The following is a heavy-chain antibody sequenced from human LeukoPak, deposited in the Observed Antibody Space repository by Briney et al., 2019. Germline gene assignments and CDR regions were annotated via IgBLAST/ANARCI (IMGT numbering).Heavy chain of an antibody. CDR1: GGTFSSYA. CDR3: ARGYLITMVRGATSYYFDY. D-gene: IGHD3-10*01. CDR2: IIPILGIA. V-gene: IGHV1-69*10. J-gene: IGHJ4*02. Sequence: SVKVSCKASGGTFSSYAISWVRQAPGQGLEWMGRIIPILGIANYAQKFQGRVTITADKSTSTAYMELSSLRSEDTAVYYCARGYLITMVRGATSYYFDYWGQGTLVTVSS.